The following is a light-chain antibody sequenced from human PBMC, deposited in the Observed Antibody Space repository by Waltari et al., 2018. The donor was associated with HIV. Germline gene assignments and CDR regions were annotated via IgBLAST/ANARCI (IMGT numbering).Light chain of an antibody. V-gene: IGKV3-15*01. CDR1: QSVSTN. Sequence: MTQSPDTLSVSPGERVTLSCRASQSVSTNLAWYQHKPGQAPRLLISVASTRATGIPARFSGSGSGTEFTLTISSLKSEDSAIYYCHQYNSLPWTFGLGTKVEIK. CDR3: HQYNSLPWT. J-gene: IGKJ1*01. CDR2: VAS.